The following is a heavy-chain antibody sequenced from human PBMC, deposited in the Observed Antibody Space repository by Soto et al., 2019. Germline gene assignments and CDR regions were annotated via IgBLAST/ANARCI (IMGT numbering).Heavy chain of an antibody. D-gene: IGHD2-2*01. CDR3: ARSSTLPSYYYYYYGMDV. CDR2: IDAGNGNT. Sequence: ASVKVSCKASGYTFTRSAIRWVRQAPGQRLEWIGKIDAGNGNTKYSQKFQGRVTITRDTSASTAYMELSSLRSEDTAVYYCARSSTLPSYYYYYYGMDVWGQGTTVTVSS. CDR1: GYTFTRSA. J-gene: IGHJ6*02. V-gene: IGHV1-3*01.